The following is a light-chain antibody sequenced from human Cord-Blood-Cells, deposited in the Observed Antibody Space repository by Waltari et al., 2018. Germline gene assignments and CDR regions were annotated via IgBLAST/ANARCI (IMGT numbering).Light chain of an antibody. V-gene: IGLV2-14*01. CDR3: SSYTSSSTWV. CDR2: DVS. CDR1: SSDVGGYNY. J-gene: IGLJ3*02. Sequence: QSALTQPVSVSGSPGQSITISCTGTSSDVGGYNYVSWYQQHPGKAPKLMIYDVSNRPSGVSNLFSGSKSGNTASLTISGLQAEDEADYYCSSYTSSSTWVFGGGTKLTVL.